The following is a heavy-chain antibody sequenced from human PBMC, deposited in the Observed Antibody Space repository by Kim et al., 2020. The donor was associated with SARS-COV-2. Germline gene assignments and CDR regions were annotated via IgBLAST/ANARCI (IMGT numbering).Heavy chain of an antibody. CDR2: YPGDSDT. CDR3: ARIGDY. D-gene: IGHD2-15*01. Sequence: YPGDSDTRYRPSSQGPVTISADKSISTAYLQWSSLKASDTAMYYCARIGDYWGQGTLVTVSS. V-gene: IGHV5-51*01. J-gene: IGHJ4*02.